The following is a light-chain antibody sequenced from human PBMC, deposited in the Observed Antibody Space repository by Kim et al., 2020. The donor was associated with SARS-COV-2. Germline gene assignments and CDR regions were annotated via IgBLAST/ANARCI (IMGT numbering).Light chain of an antibody. CDR1: SLRSYY. Sequence: SYELTQDPAVSVALGQTVRITCQGDSLRSYYATWYQQKPGQAPIVVIYGKNNRPSGIPDRFSGSSSGNTASLTITGTQAGDEADYYCNSRASNDNVVFGG. V-gene: IGLV3-19*01. CDR3: NSRASNDNVV. J-gene: IGLJ2*01. CDR2: GKN.